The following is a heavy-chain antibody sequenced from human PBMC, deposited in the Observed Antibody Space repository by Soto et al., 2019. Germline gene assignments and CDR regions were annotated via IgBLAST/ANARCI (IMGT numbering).Heavy chain of an antibody. D-gene: IGHD6-13*01. Sequence: GGSLRLSCAASGFTFSSYSMSWVRQAPGKGLEWVSAISGSGGSTYYADSVKGRFTINPDTSKNQFSLQLNSVTPEDTAVYYCARSTAAAGNDAFDIWGQGTMVTVSS. CDR1: GFTFSSYS. CDR3: ARSTAAAGNDAFDI. J-gene: IGHJ3*02. CDR2: ISGSGGST. V-gene: IGHV3-23*01.